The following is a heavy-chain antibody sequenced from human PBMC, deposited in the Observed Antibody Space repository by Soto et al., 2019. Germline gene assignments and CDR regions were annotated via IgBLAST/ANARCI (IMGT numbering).Heavy chain of an antibody. CDR1: NGSFSGYY. CDR3: ARGLEYFQH. J-gene: IGHJ1*01. CDR2: ITNSGHT. Sequence: SKTLSLTCDVFNGSFSGYYWSWIRQPPGKGLEWIGEITNSGHTNYNPSLKNRVTILIDRSKNHFSLKVTSVTAADTAVYYCARGLEYFQHWGQGTLVTVSS. V-gene: IGHV4-34*01.